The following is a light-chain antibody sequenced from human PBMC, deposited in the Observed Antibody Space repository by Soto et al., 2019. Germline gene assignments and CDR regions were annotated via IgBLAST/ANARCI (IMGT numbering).Light chain of an antibody. J-gene: IGKJ5*01. CDR3: QQYDNLPIT. V-gene: IGKV1-33*01. CDR2: DAS. CDR1: QDISNY. Sequence: IKMTQSPSSLSAKVGDRVTITCQASQDISNYLNWYQQKPGKAPKLLIYDASNLETGVPSRFSGSGSGTDFTFTISSLQPEDIATYYCQQYDNLPITFGQGTLLEVK.